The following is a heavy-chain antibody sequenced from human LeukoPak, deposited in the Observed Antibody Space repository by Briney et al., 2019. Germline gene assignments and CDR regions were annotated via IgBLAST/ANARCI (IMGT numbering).Heavy chain of an antibody. Sequence: SSETLSLTCTVSGGSISSSSYYWGWIRQPPGKGLEWIGSIYYSGSTYYNPSLKSRVTISVDTSKNQFSLKLSSVTAADTAVYYCARDGAMTTMDVWGKGTTVTISS. V-gene: IGHV4-39*02. D-gene: IGHD2-2*01. CDR1: GGSISSSSYY. CDR2: IYYSGST. J-gene: IGHJ6*03. CDR3: ARDGAMTTMDV.